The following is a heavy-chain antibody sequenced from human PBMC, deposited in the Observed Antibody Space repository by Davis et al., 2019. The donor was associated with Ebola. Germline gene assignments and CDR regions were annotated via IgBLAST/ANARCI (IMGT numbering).Heavy chain of an antibody. V-gene: IGHV3-48*03. CDR3: ARGTGAKGY. Sequence: GGSLRLSCAASGFTFYRYEMNWVRQAPGKGLEWVSYISGSATSTFYADSVKGRFTISRDNAKNSLYLQMNSLRAEDTAVYYCARGTGAKGYWGQGTLVTVSS. D-gene: IGHD1-26*01. J-gene: IGHJ4*02. CDR1: GFTFYRYE. CDR2: ISGSATST.